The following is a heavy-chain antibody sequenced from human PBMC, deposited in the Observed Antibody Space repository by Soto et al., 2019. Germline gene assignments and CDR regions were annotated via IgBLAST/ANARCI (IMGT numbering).Heavy chain of an antibody. D-gene: IGHD6-13*01. V-gene: IGHV3-23*01. Sequence: EVQLLESGGGLVQPGGSLRLSCAASGFTFSSYGMSWVRQAPGKGLEWVSGISGSGGSTYYADSVKGRVTISRDNPKNTLYLQMNSLRAEDTAVYYCAKEGRYSSSRGYFDYWGQGTLVTVSS. J-gene: IGHJ4*02. CDR3: AKEGRYSSSRGYFDY. CDR1: GFTFSSYG. CDR2: ISGSGGST.